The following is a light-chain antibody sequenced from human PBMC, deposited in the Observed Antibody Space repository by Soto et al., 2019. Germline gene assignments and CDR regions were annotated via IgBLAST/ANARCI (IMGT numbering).Light chain of an antibody. Sequence: DIQMTQSPAFLSASAGDRGSITCRASRSIRSYLNWYQQKPGKAPKLLIYAASTLHSGVPSRFSGSGSGTDFTLTISSLQPEDFATYICQQSFDTPSFTFGGGTKVDIK. CDR3: QQSFDTPSFT. CDR2: AAS. V-gene: IGKV1-39*01. CDR1: RSIRSY. J-gene: IGKJ4*01.